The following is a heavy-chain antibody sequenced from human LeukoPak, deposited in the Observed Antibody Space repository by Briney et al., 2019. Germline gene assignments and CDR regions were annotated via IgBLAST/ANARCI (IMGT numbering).Heavy chain of an antibody. D-gene: IGHD2-21*02. Sequence: SETLSLTCTVYGGSFSGYCWSWIRQSPGKGLEWIGEINHSGSMNYNPSLKSRVTISVDTSKKQFSLEVTSVTAADTAVYYCTRGKPETVFDSCGQGTLVTVYS. CDR3: TRGKPETVFDS. V-gene: IGHV4-34*01. CDR1: GGSFSGYC. J-gene: IGHJ4*02. CDR2: INHSGSM.